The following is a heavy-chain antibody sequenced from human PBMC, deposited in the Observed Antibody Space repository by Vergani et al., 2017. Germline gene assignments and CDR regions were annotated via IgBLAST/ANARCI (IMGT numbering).Heavy chain of an antibody. Sequence: QVQLVQSGSELKKPGASVKVSCKASGYTFTSYAMNWVRQAPGQGLEWMGWMNPNSGNTGYAQKFQGRVTMTRNTAISTAYMELSSLRSEDTAVYYCARGGDYDFWSGYYTYYYYYMDVWGKGTTVTVSS. J-gene: IGHJ6*03. D-gene: IGHD3-3*01. V-gene: IGHV1-8*02. CDR2: MNPNSGNT. CDR3: ARGGDYDFWSGYYTYYYYYMDV. CDR1: GYTFTSYA.